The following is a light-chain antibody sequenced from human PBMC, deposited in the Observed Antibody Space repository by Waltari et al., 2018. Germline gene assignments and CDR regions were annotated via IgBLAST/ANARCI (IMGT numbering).Light chain of an antibody. CDR1: QSLSVAY. J-gene: IGKJ2*01. V-gene: IGKV3-20*01. CDR2: GAS. CDR3: QQYDTSPGT. Sequence: EIVLTQSPGTLSLSPGDTATLSCRASQSLSVAYLAWYQHKSGQAPRLLIYGASYRATGIPDRFSGSGSGTDFTLTITRLEPDDFAVYYCQQYDTSPGTFGQGTELEI.